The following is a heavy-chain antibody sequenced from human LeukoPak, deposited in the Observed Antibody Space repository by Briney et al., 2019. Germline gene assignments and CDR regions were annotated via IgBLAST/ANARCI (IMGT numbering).Heavy chain of an antibody. CDR1: GFTFSSYG. CDR2: ISYDGSNK. V-gene: IGHV3-30*18. D-gene: IGHD5-18*01. J-gene: IGHJ4*02. CDR3: AKCRGYSYGQFDY. Sequence: PGRSLRLSCAASGFTFSSYGMHWVRQAPGKGLEWVAVISYDGSNKYYADSVKGRFTISRDNSKNTLYLQMNSLRAEDTAVYYCAKCRGYSYGQFDYWGQGTLVTVSS.